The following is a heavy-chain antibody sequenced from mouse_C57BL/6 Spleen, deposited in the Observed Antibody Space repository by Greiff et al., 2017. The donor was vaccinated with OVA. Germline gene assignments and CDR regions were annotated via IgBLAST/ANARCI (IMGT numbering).Heavy chain of an antibody. CDR3: ARGTVYFDD. J-gene: IGHJ2*01. CDR2: IDPNSGGT. CDR1: GYTFTSYW. Sequence: QVHVKQPGAELVKPGASVKLSCKASGYTFTSYWMHWVKQRPGRGLEWIGRIDPNSGGTKYTEKFKSKATLTVDKPSSTAYMHLSSLTSADSAVFYRARGTVYFDDWGQGTTLTVSS. D-gene: IGHD3-3*01. V-gene: IGHV1-72*01.